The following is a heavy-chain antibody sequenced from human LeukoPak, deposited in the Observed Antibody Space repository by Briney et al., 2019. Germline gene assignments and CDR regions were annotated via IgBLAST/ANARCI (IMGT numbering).Heavy chain of an antibody. D-gene: IGHD1-26*01. J-gene: IGHJ2*01. Sequence: GGSLRLSCVASGVTLSNYAMSWARQAPGKGLEWVSGISSSGSGGNTYYADSVKGRFTISRDSSRNTLFLHMNTLRAEDTAIYYCAKDRMVGASYWYFDLWGRGTLVTVSS. CDR3: AKDRMVGASYWYFDL. CDR1: GVTLSNYA. CDR2: ISSSGSGGNT. V-gene: IGHV3-23*01.